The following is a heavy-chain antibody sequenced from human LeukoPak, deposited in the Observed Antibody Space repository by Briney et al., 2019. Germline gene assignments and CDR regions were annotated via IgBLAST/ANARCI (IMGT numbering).Heavy chain of an antibody. CDR3: ARLVPPGWFDP. J-gene: IGHJ5*02. CDR2: IYYSGST. Sequence: SETLSLTCTVSGGSISSSSYYWGWIRQPPGKGLEWIANIYYSGSTYLNPSLKSRVTISIDTSKNQFSLKLTSVTAADTAAYYCARLVPPGWFDPWGQGTLVTVSS. CDR1: GGSISSSSYY. V-gene: IGHV4-39*01.